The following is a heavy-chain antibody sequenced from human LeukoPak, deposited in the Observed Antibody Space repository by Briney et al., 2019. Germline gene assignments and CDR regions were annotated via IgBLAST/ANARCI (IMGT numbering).Heavy chain of an antibody. J-gene: IGHJ4*02. Sequence: GSSVKVSCKASGGTFSSYAISWVRQAPGQGFEWMGGIIPIFGTANYAQKFQGRVTITTDESTSTAYMELSSLRSEDTAVYYCARNYGDYVYYFDYWGQGTLVTVSS. CDR3: ARNYGDYVYYFDY. CDR2: IIPIFGTA. CDR1: GGTFSSYA. D-gene: IGHD4-17*01. V-gene: IGHV1-69*05.